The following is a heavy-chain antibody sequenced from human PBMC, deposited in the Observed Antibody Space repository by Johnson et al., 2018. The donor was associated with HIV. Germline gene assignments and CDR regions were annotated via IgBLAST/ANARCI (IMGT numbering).Heavy chain of an antibody. D-gene: IGHD3-3*02. J-gene: IGHJ3*02. Sequence: VQLVESGGDLVQPGGSLRLSCVGSGFTFSTNWMHWVRQAPGKGLVWVSRINSDGSSTYYADSGKGRFTISRDNAKNKRYLQMDIMGAEDTAVYYCSRVQLLADNVFNIWGQGKMVTVSS. CDR1: GFTFSTNW. V-gene: IGHV3-74*01. CDR3: SRVQLLADNVFNI. CDR2: INSDGSST.